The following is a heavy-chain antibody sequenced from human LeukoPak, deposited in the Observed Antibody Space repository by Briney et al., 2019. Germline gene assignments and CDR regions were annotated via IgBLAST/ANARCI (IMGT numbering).Heavy chain of an antibody. Sequence: SETLSLTCTVSGGSIAGTSFYWRWIRQPAGKGLEWIGRIYTSGSTNYNPSLKSRVTISLDTSKNQFSLKLSSVTAADTAVYYCARLIWFGSAFDIWGQGTMVTVSS. V-gene: IGHV4-61*02. J-gene: IGHJ3*02. CDR2: IYTSGST. D-gene: IGHD3-10*01. CDR3: ARLIWFGSAFDI. CDR1: GGSIAGTSFY.